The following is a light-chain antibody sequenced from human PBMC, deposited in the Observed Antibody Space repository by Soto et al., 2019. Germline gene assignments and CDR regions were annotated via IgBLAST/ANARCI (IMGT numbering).Light chain of an antibody. CDR3: QQYNYWPPGT. CDR1: QSVSSN. J-gene: IGKJ1*01. V-gene: IGKV3-15*01. CDR2: GAS. Sequence: EIVMTQSPATLSISPGERATLSCRASQSVSSNLAWYQQKPGQAPRLLIYGASTRATGIPARFSGSGSGTEFTLTISSLQSEDSAVYFCQQYNYWPPGTFGQGTRLEIK.